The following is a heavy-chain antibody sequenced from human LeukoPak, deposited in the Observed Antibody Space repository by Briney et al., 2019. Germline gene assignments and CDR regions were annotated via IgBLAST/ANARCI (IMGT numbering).Heavy chain of an antibody. J-gene: IGHJ4*02. CDR1: GFTFSSYW. D-gene: IGHD2-21*01. Sequence: GGSLRLSCAASGFTFSSYWMNWARQAPGKGLEWVASINHNGNVNYYVDSVKGRFTISRDNAKNSLYLQMDSLRGEDTAVYYCAKDFRMGYSAHFDYWGQGALVTVSS. CDR3: AKDFRMGYSAHFDY. CDR2: INHNGNVN. V-gene: IGHV3-7*03.